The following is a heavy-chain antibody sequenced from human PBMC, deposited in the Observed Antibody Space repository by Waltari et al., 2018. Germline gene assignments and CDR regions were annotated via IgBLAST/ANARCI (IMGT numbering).Heavy chain of an antibody. D-gene: IGHD3-22*01. CDR1: GYTFTSYY. Sequence: QVQLVQSGAEVKKPGASVKVSCKASGYTFTSYYMHWVRQAPGQGLEWMGIINPSGGSTSYEQKFQGRVTMTRDTSTSTVYMELSSLRSEDTAVYYCARDGRENYYDSSGYYYFDYWGQGTLVTVSS. V-gene: IGHV1-46*03. J-gene: IGHJ4*02. CDR2: INPSGGST. CDR3: ARDGRENYYDSSGYYYFDY.